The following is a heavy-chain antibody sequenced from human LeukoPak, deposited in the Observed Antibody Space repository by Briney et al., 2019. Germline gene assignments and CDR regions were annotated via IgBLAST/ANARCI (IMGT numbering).Heavy chain of an antibody. Sequence: GGSLRLSCAASGFTFSSYGMHWVRQAPGKGLEWVAVISYDGSNKYYADSVKGRFTISRDNSKNTLYLQMNSLRAEDTAVYYCAKDRGREITFGGVIVYYFDYRGQGTLVTVSS. CDR2: ISYDGSNK. D-gene: IGHD3-16*02. CDR1: GFTFSSYG. V-gene: IGHV3-30*18. J-gene: IGHJ4*02. CDR3: AKDRGREITFGGVIVYYFDY.